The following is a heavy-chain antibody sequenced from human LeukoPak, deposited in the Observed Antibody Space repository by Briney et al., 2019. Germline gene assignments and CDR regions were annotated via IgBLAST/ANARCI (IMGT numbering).Heavy chain of an antibody. J-gene: IGHJ4*02. CDR3: ARPRLDTSGSPYFDY. Sequence: ASVKVSCKASGYTFTGYYIHWVRQAPGQGLEWMRWINPNSGGTNYAQKFQGRVTMTRDTSINTAYMELSRLRSDDTAVYYCARPRLDTSGSPYFDYWGQGTLVTVSS. CDR1: GYTFTGYY. D-gene: IGHD3-10*01. CDR2: INPNSGGT. V-gene: IGHV1-2*02.